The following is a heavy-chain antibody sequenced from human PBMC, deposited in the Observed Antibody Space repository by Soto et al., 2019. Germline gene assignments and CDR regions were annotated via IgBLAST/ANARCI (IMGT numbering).Heavy chain of an antibody. V-gene: IGHV3-23*01. CDR1: GFTFSSYA. CDR2: ISGSGGST. CDR3: ANRPSRGYDSSGYREDY. J-gene: IGHJ4*02. Sequence: EVPLLESGGGLVQPGGSLRLSCAASGFTFSSYAMSWVRQAPGKGLEWVSAISGSGGSTYYADSVKGRFTISRDNSKNTLYLQMTSLRAEDTAVYYCANRPSRGYDSSGYREDYWGQGTLVTVSS. D-gene: IGHD3-22*01.